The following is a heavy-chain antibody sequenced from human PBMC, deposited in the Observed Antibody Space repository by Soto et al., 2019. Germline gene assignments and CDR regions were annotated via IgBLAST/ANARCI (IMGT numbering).Heavy chain of an antibody. D-gene: IGHD2-8*01. CDR3: ARDGVGPHGMDV. V-gene: IGHV4-4*07. CDR2: IYTSGNT. CDR1: RASVTSYY. Sequence: QVQLQGSDPRLLKPSETLSLTCTVSRASVTSYYWSWIRQPAGKGLDWIGRIYTSGNTDYNPSLKSRVTLSLETSQNQVSLKLSSVTAADTAIYYCARDGVGPHGMDVWGQGTTVTVSS. J-gene: IGHJ6*02.